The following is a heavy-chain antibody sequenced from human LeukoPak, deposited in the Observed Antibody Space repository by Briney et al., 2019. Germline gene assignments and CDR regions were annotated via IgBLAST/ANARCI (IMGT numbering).Heavy chain of an antibody. CDR3: ASEFLDCDFWSGRDPNYYYGMDV. V-gene: IGHV1-2*02. D-gene: IGHD3-3*01. CDR2: INPKSGGT. Sequence: ASVKVSCKASGYTFTGYYMHWVRQAPGQGLEWMGWINPKSGGTNYAQKFQGRVTMTRDTSISTAYMELSRLRSDDTAVYYCASEFLDCDFWSGRDPNYYYGMDVWGQGTTVTVSS. CDR1: GYTFTGYY. J-gene: IGHJ6*02.